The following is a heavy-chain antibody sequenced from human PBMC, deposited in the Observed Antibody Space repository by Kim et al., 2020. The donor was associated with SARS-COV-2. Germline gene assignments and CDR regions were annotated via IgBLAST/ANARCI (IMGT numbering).Heavy chain of an antibody. V-gene: IGHV3-23*01. D-gene: IGHD2-21*01. J-gene: IGHJ6*02. CDR3: ARADRGDSYYGMDV. CDR1: GFTFSTYA. Sequence: GGSLRLSCAASGFTFSTYAFCWVRQAPGKGLEWISAISGRSPNTYYANSVRGRFTISRDNSRNTLYLQMNSLRAEDTAVYYCARADRGDSYYGMDVWGPG. CDR2: ISGRSPNT.